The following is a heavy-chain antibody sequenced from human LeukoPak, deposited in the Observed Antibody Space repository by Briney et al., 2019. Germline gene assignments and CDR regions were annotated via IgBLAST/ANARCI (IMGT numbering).Heavy chain of an antibody. CDR1: GFTFSSYG. Sequence: GRSLRLSCAASGFTFSSYGMHWVRQAPGKGLEWVSYISSSSSTIYYADSVKGRFTISRDNAKNSLYLQMNSLRDEDTAVYYCARDGCSGGSCSENWGQGTLVTVSS. D-gene: IGHD2-15*01. V-gene: IGHV3-48*02. CDR2: ISSSSSTI. J-gene: IGHJ4*02. CDR3: ARDGCSGGSCSEN.